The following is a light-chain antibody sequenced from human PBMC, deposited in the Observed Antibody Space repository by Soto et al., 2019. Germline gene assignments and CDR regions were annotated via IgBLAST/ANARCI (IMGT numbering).Light chain of an antibody. CDR2: SAS. Sequence: DIQMTQSPSSLSSSAGDRVTITCRASQDITVYLAWYQQKPGNDPKLLIYSASTLQSGVPSRFSGSGSGTDFTLTISSLQPEDVATYYCQKFNTAPLTFGQGTRLEIK. J-gene: IGKJ5*01. CDR1: QDITVY. V-gene: IGKV1-27*01. CDR3: QKFNTAPLT.